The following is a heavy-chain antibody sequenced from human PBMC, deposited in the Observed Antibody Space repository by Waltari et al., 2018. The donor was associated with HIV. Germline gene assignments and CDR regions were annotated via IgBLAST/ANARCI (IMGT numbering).Heavy chain of an antibody. J-gene: IGHJ3*01. Sequence: EVQLVELGGGVVHSGGSLRCACVASRLSFSHYQRNWVRQAPGKDLEWISYISGSGSTIYYSDSVKGRFTISRDNAKNSLYLRMNYLTAEDTAIYYCARDGHHGVTKRGNAFDLWGQGTMVTVSP. CDR1: RLSFSHYQ. D-gene: IGHD2-21*02. CDR2: ISGSGSTI. V-gene: IGHV3-48*03. CDR3: ARDGHHGVTKRGNAFDL.